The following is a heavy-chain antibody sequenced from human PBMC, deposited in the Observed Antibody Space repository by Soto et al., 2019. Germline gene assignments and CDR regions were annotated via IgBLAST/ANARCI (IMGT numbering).Heavy chain of an antibody. J-gene: IGHJ4*02. CDR3: ASGGSSFSVLYFDY. D-gene: IGHD6-13*01. V-gene: IGHV4-4*02. Sequence: PSETLSLTCAVSGGSISSSNWWSWVRQPPGKGLEWIGEIYHSGSTNYNPSLKSRVTISVDKSKNQFSLKLSSVTAADTAVYYCASGGSSFSVLYFDYWGQGTLVTVSS. CDR2: IYHSGST. CDR1: GGSISSSNW.